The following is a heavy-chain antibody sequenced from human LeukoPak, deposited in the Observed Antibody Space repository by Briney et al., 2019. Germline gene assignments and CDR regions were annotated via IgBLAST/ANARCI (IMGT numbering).Heavy chain of an antibody. D-gene: IGHD3-22*01. J-gene: IGHJ4*02. V-gene: IGHV3-23*01. CDR2: ISGSGDNT. CDR3: AKGSYYDSSGSFYFDY. Sequence: LPGGSLGLSCAASGFTFSSYAMSWVRQAPGKGLEWVSGISGSGDNTYYADSVKGRFTISRDNSKNTLYVQVNSLGTEDTAAYYCAKGSYYDSSGSFYFDYWGQGTLVTVSS. CDR1: GFTFSSYA.